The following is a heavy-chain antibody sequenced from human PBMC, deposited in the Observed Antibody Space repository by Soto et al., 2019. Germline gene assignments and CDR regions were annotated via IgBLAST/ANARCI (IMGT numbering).Heavy chain of an antibody. V-gene: IGHV4-4*07. CDR1: GGSISSYY. CDR3: ARVRTDIVVVVASPYYYYGMDV. Sequence: SETLSLTCTVSGGSISSYYWSWIRQPAGKGLEWIGRIYTSGSTNYNPSLKSRVTMSVGTSKNQFSLKLSSVTAADTAVYYCARVRTDIVVVVASPYYYYGMDVWGQGTTVTVSS. CDR2: IYTSGST. J-gene: IGHJ6*02. D-gene: IGHD2-15*01.